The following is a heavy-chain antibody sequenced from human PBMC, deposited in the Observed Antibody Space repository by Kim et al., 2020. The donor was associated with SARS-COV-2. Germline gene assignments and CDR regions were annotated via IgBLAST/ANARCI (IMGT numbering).Heavy chain of an antibody. V-gene: IGHV6-1*01. J-gene: IGHJ6*02. D-gene: IGHD5-18*01. CDR3: ARGRWLYYYGMDV. Sequence: EHPVSVKSRITITPDTSKNQFALPLNSGTPEDTAVYYCARGRWLYYYGMDVWGQGTTVTVSS.